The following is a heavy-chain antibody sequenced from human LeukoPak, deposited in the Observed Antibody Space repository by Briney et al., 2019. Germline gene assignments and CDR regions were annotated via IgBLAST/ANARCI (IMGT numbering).Heavy chain of an antibody. D-gene: IGHD2-2*01. Sequence: GGSVTLTCAAYGFTFDDYAWHWLRQAPGQDLEWVSGISWISGSIGYADSGKCRFTISRDNAKNSLYLQMNRLRAEDTALYYCANDMVVVVPGAPYYYYYYMDVWGKGTTVSVSS. CDR1: GFTFDDYA. J-gene: IGHJ6*03. CDR3: ANDMVVVVPGAPYYYYYYMDV. CDR2: ISWISGSI. V-gene: IGHV3-9*01.